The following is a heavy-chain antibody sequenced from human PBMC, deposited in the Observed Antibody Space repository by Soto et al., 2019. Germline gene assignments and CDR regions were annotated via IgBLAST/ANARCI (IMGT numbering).Heavy chain of an antibody. V-gene: IGHV1-69*02. Sequence: QVQLVQSGAEVKKPGSSVKVSCKASGGTFSSYTISWVRQAPAQGLEWMGRIIPILGIANYAQKFQGRVTITADKVTITAYMELSSLRSEDTAVYYCAGGGMITFGGVPPGDIFDYWGQGTLVTVSS. CDR3: AGGGMITFGGVPPGDIFDY. CDR2: IIPILGIA. CDR1: GGTFSSYT. D-gene: IGHD3-16*01. J-gene: IGHJ4*02.